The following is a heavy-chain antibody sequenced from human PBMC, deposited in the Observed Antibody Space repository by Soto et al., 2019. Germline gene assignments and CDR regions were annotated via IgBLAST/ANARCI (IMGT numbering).Heavy chain of an antibody. D-gene: IGHD2-8*01. J-gene: IGHJ4*02. CDR1: GYTFTNHG. CDR2: ISGHNGNT. Sequence: QVQLVQSGAEVKKPGASVKVSCKASGYTFTNHGISWVRQAPGQGLEWLGWISGHNGNTKYAQRLKGRVTMTVDTSTSTAYMELRSLRSDDTAVYYCARDLYPLAYYFDFWGQGTLVTVSS. V-gene: IGHV1-18*04. CDR3: ARDLYPLAYYFDF.